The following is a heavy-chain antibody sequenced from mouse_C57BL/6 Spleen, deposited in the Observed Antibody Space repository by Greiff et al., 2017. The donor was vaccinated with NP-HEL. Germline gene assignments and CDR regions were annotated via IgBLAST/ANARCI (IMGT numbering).Heavy chain of an antibody. CDR2: IHPSDSDT. D-gene: IGHD1-1*01. Sequence: VQLQQPGAELVKPGASVKVSCKASGYTFTSSWMHWVKQRPGQGLEWIGRIHPSDSDTNYNPKFKGKATLTVDKSSSTAYMQLSSLTSEDTAVYYCAFNYDGSDYYAMDYWGQGTSVTVSS. J-gene: IGHJ4*01. V-gene: IGHV1-74*01. CDR1: GYTFTSSW. CDR3: AFNYDGSDYYAMDY.